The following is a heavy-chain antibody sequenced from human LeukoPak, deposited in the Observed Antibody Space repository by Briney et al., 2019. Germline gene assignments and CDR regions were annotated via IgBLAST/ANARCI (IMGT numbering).Heavy chain of an antibody. J-gene: IGHJ3*02. V-gene: IGHV3-11*01. CDR3: ARDLDTAMVFDAFDI. D-gene: IGHD5-18*01. Sequence: GGSLRLSCAASGFTFSDYYTSWIRQAPGKGLEWVSYISSSGSTIYYADSVKGRFTISRDNAKNSLYLQMNSLRAEDTAVYYCARDLDTAMVFDAFDIWGQGTMVTVSS. CDR1: GFTFSDYY. CDR2: ISSSGSTI.